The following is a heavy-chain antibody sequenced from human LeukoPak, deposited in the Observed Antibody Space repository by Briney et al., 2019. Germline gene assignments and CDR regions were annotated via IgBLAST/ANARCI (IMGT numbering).Heavy chain of an antibody. CDR3: ATPLDYYDSSGYHQGGD. Sequence: PGGSLRLSCAASGFPFSSYSMTWVRQAPGKGLEWVANIKEDGSKKNYVDSVKGRFTIFRDNAKNSLYLQMNSLRAEDTAVYYCATPLDYYDSSGYHQGGDWGQGTLVTVSS. D-gene: IGHD3-22*01. CDR1: GFPFSSYS. J-gene: IGHJ4*02. V-gene: IGHV3-7*03. CDR2: IKEDGSKK.